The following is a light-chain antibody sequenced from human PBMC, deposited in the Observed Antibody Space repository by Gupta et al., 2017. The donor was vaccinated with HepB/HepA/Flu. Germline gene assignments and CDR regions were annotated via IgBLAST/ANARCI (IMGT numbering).Light chain of an antibody. V-gene: IGLV2-14*01. Sequence: QSALPQPASVSGSPGQSITISCTGTSSDVGGYNFVSWYQQHPGKAPKLMIYDVSKRPSGVSNRFSGSKAGNTASLTISGLQAEDEADYYCSSYTSRSTGVFGGGTKLTVL. CDR2: DVS. CDR3: SSYTSRSTGV. CDR1: SSDVGGYNF. J-gene: IGLJ3*02.